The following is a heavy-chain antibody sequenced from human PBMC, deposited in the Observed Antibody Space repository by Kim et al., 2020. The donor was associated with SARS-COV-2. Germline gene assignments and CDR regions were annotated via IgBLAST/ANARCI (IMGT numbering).Heavy chain of an antibody. CDR1: GGSISSYY. Sequence: SETLSLTCTVSGGSISSYYWSWIRQPPGKGLEWIGYIYYSGSTNYNPSLKSRVPISVDTSKNQFSLKLSSVHAADTAVYYCARDHREWLQYTAHWYFDLWGRGTLVTVSS. J-gene: IGHJ2*01. CDR2: IYYSGST. V-gene: IGHV4-59*01. CDR3: ARDHREWLQYTAHWYFDL. D-gene: IGHD3-3*01.